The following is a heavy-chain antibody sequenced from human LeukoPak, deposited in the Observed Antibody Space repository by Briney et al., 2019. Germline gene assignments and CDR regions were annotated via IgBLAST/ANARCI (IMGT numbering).Heavy chain of an antibody. CDR1: GGSISSRSYY. Sequence: SETLSLTCTVSGGSISSRSYYWGWIRQTPGKGLEWIGSIYYSGSTYYNPSLKSPVTISVDTSKNQFSLKLSSVTAADTAVYYCARRRYYYGSGPPGWFDPWGQGTLVTVSS. CDR2: IYYSGST. V-gene: IGHV4-39*01. J-gene: IGHJ5*02. D-gene: IGHD3-10*01. CDR3: ARRRYYYGSGPPGWFDP.